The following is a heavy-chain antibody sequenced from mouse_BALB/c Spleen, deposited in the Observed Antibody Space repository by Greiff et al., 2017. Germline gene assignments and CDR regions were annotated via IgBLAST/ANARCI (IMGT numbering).Heavy chain of an antibody. CDR3: GKNYGYLYYFDY. J-gene: IGHJ2*01. V-gene: IGHV1-37*01. D-gene: IGHD1-2*01. CDR1: GYSFNGYF. Sequence: VQLQQSGPELVKPGASVKISCKASGYSFNGYFMNWVKQSHGKSLEWIGRINPYNGDTFYNQKFKGKATLTVDKSSSTAHMELLSLTSEDSAVYYCGKNYGYLYYFDYWGQGTTLTVSS. CDR2: INPYNGDT.